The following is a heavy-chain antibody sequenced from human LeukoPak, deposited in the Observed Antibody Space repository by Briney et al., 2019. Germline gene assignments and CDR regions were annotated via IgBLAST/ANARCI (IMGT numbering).Heavy chain of an antibody. CDR1: GYSFTSYW. CDR3: ARQVTRLDYYGMDV. D-gene: IGHD5-18*01. CDR2: IDPRDSYT. J-gene: IGHJ6*02. Sequence: GESLKISCEGSGYSFTSYWITWVRQMPGKGLEWMGRIDPRDSYTYYSPSFEGHVTISADKSLSTAYLQWSSLKASDTAMYYCARQVTRLDYYGMDVWGQGTTVTVSS. V-gene: IGHV5-10-1*01.